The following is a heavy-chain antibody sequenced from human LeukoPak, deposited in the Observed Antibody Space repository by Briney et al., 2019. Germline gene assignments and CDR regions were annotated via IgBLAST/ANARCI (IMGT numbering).Heavy chain of an antibody. J-gene: IGHJ5*02. V-gene: IGHV4-39*01. Sequence: SETLSLTCAVSGDSISSTSYYWAWIRQPPGRGLEWIGTIYYSGTTYYNPSLKSRVTMSVDTSKNHFSLKLTSVTAADTAVYYCATSQYPIAAADNWFDPWGQGSLVTVSS. CDR3: ATSQYPIAAADNWFDP. CDR1: GDSISSTSYY. D-gene: IGHD6-13*01. CDR2: IYYSGTT.